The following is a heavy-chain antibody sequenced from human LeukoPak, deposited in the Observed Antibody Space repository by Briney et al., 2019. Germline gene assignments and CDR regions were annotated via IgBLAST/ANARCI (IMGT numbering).Heavy chain of an antibody. D-gene: IGHD3-10*01. CDR3: ARDPTYYYGSGSYWEPDGDY. Sequence: ASVKVSCKASGGTFSSYAISWVRQAPGQGLEWMGGIIPIFGTANYAQKFQGRVTITADESTSTAYMELSSLRSEDTAVYYRARDPTYYYGSGSYWEPDGDYWGQGTLVTVSS. CDR2: IIPIFGTA. J-gene: IGHJ4*02. V-gene: IGHV1-69*13. CDR1: GGTFSSYA.